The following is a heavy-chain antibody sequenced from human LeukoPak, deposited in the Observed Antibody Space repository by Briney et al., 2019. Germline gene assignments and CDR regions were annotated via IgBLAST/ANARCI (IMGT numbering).Heavy chain of an antibody. J-gene: IGHJ4*02. CDR2: IIPIFGIA. Sequence: GASVKVSFKASGGTFSIYAISWVRQAPGQGLEWMGRIIPIFGIANYAQKFQGRVTITADKSTSTAYMELSSLRSEDTAVYYCARWDGDYRRLDYWGQGTLVTVSS. D-gene: IGHD4-17*01. CDR1: GGTFSIYA. V-gene: IGHV1-69*04. CDR3: ARWDGDYRRLDY.